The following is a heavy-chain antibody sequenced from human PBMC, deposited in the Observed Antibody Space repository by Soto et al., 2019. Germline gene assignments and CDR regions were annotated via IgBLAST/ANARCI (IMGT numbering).Heavy chain of an antibody. CDR1: GGSISSGGYY. CDR2: IYYSGST. Sequence: SETLSLTCTVSGGSISSGGYYWSWIRQHPGKGLEWIGYIYYSGSTYYNPSLKSRVTISVDTSKNQFSLKLSSVTAADTAVYYCARDPADSSSDYYYGMDVWGQGTTVTVSS. D-gene: IGHD6-13*01. CDR3: ARDPADSSSDYYYGMDV. J-gene: IGHJ6*02. V-gene: IGHV4-31*03.